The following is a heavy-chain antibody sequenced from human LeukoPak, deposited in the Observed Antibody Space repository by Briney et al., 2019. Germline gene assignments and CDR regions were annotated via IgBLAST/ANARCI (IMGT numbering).Heavy chain of an antibody. Sequence: GGSLRLSCAASGSTLSSYNIHWVRQAPGKGLEWVALMLSDGSTKHYADSVKGRFTISRDNSKNALFLQMDGLRAEDTAVYYCVRGPFGQGVDYWGQGTLVTVSS. D-gene: IGHD3-10*01. V-gene: IGHV3-30*03. CDR1: GSTLSSYN. CDR2: MLSDGSTK. CDR3: VRGPFGQGVDY. J-gene: IGHJ4*02.